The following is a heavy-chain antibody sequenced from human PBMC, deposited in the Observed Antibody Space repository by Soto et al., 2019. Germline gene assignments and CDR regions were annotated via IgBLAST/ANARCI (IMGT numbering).Heavy chain of an antibody. J-gene: IGHJ4*02. CDR1: GFTFSSYA. Sequence: GGSLRLSCAASGFTFSSYAMSWVRQAPGKGLEWVSAISGSGGSTYYADSVKGRFTISRDNSKNTLYLQMNSLRAEDTAVYYCAKGTGYDFWSGYYIFDYWGQGTLVTVSS. D-gene: IGHD3-3*01. V-gene: IGHV3-23*01. CDR3: AKGTGYDFWSGYYIFDY. CDR2: ISGSGGST.